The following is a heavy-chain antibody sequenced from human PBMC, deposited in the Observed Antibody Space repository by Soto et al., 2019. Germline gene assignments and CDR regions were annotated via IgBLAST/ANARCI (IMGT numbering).Heavy chain of an antibody. V-gene: IGHV5-10-1*04. D-gene: IGHD1-26*01. J-gene: IGHJ4*02. CDR1: GYSFTSYW. CDR2: IDPSDSYT. CDR3: ARHLVGATRGNFDY. Sequence: PGESLKISCKGSGYSFTSYWISWVRQMPGKGLEWMGRIDPSDSYTNYSPSFQGQVTISADKSISAAYLQWSSLKASDTAMYYCARHLVGATRGNFDYWGQGTLVTVSS.